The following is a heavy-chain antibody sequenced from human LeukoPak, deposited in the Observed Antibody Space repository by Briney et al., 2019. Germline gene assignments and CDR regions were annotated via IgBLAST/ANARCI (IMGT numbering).Heavy chain of an antibody. CDR3: ASLGGIAARPYYYYYMDV. V-gene: IGHV4-34*01. D-gene: IGHD6-6*01. CDR2: INHSGST. J-gene: IGHJ6*03. Sequence: SETLSLTXAVYGGSFSGYYWSWIRQPPGKGLEWIGEINHSGSTNYNPSLKSRVTISVDTSKNQFSLKLSSVTAADTAVYYCASLGGIAARPYYYYYMDVWGKGTTVTVSS. CDR1: GGSFSGYY.